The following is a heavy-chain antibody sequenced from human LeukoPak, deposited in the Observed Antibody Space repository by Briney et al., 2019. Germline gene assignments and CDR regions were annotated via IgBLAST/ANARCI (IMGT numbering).Heavy chain of an antibody. CDR3: ARDSSGLNWFDP. CDR1: GGSISTYY. Sequence: SETLSLTCTVSGGSISTYYWSWIRHPPGKGLEWIGYIYYSGSSNYNPSLKSRVTISVDTSKNQFSLKLSSVTAADAAVYYCARDSSGLNWFDPWGQGTLVSVSS. V-gene: IGHV4-59*01. CDR2: IYYSGSS. J-gene: IGHJ5*02. D-gene: IGHD6-19*01.